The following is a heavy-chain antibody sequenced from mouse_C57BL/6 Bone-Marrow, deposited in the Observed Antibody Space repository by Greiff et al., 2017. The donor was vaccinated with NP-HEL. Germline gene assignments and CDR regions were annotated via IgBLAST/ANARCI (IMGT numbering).Heavy chain of an antibody. V-gene: IGHV1-63*01. CDR3: ARRATTVVATAYYFDY. CDR1: GYTFTNYW. D-gene: IGHD1-1*01. J-gene: IGHJ2*01. CDR2: IYPGGGYT. Sequence: VQLQQSGAELVRPGTSVKMSCKASGYTFTNYWIGWAKQRPGHGLEWIGDIYPGGGYTNYNEKFKGKATLTADKSSSTAYMQFSSLTSEDSAIYYCARRATTVVATAYYFDYWGQGTTLTVSS.